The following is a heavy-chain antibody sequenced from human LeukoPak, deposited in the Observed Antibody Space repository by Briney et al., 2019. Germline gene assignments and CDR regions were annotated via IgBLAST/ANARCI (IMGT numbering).Heavy chain of an antibody. J-gene: IGHJ6*03. D-gene: IGHD6-6*01. CDR3: ATAARTQNYYYYYMDV. Sequence: GASVKVSCKASGGTFSSYAISWVRQAPGQGLEWMGGIIPIFGTANYAQKFQGRVTITADKSTSTAYMELSSLRSEDTAVYYCATAARTQNYYYYYMDVWGKGTTVTVSS. CDR2: IIPIFGTA. CDR1: GGTFSSYA. V-gene: IGHV1-69*06.